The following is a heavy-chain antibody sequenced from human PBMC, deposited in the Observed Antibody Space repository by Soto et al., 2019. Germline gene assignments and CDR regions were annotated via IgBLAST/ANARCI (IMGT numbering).Heavy chain of an antibody. CDR3: AKDRVESGLGEVDY. D-gene: IGHD3-16*01. CDR2: ISYDGSQK. CDR1: GFTFSSYV. J-gene: IGHJ4*02. Sequence: XGSLRLSCAASGFTFSSYVLHWVRQAPGKGQEWVAIISYDGSQKYYGDSVKGRFTISRDNSKNTLFLQMNSLRAEDTAVYYCAKDRVESGLGEVDYWGQGPLVTVSS. V-gene: IGHV3-30*18.